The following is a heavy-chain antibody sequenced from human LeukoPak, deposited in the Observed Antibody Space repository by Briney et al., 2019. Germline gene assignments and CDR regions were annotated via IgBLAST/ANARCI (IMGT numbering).Heavy chain of an antibody. CDR2: IDPYSGGT. CDR1: RYIFAAYY. J-gene: IGHJ6*02. D-gene: IGHD1-1*01. CDR3: ARESLERRFANYYYYGMDV. Sequence: GASVKVSCKTSRYIFAAYYLHWVRQAPGEGLEWMGWIDPYSGGTNYAQMFQGRVTMTRDTSISTAHMELNRLTSGGTAVYYCARESLERRFANYYYYGMDVWGQGTTVTVSS. V-gene: IGHV1-2*02.